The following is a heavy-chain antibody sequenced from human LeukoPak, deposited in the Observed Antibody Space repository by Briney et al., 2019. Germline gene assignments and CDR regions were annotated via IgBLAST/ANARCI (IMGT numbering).Heavy chain of an antibody. J-gene: IGHJ5*02. Sequence: PSETLSLTSTVPGGSISSYYWSWIRQPPRTGLEWMGYIYYMGSTNYNPSLKSRVTISVDTSKNQFSLKLSSVTAADTAVYYCASASTAARRRFPFDPWGQGTLVTVSS. CDR3: ASASTAARRRFPFDP. CDR2: IYYMGST. V-gene: IGHV4-59*01. D-gene: IGHD6-6*01. CDR1: GGSISSYY.